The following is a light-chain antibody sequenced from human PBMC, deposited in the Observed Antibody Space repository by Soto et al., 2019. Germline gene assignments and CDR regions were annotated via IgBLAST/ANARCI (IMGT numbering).Light chain of an antibody. Sequence: DIQMTQSPSTLSASVGDRVTITCRASQSISSWLAWYQQKPGKAPKLLIYKASSLESGVPSRFSGSGSGTEFTLTISGRQPDDFATYYCQEYNSYSPWTFGQGTKVEIK. J-gene: IGKJ1*01. V-gene: IGKV1-5*03. CDR2: KAS. CDR1: QSISSW. CDR3: QEYNSYSPWT.